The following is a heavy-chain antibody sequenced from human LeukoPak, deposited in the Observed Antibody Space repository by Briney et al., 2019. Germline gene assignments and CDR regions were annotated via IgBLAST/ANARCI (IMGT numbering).Heavy chain of an antibody. CDR3: TRDIGGRSAY. V-gene: IGHV3-74*01. CDR1: GYSFSSFW. CDR2: LNEDGGIT. J-gene: IGHJ4*02. Sequence: GGSLTLSCAGSGYSFSSFWMHWVRHAPGEGLVWVSRLNEDGGITNYADFAKGRFTVYRDNARNTLYLQMSSRSADDTAIYYCTRDIGGRSAYWGQGTQVTVSS. D-gene: IGHD3-16*01.